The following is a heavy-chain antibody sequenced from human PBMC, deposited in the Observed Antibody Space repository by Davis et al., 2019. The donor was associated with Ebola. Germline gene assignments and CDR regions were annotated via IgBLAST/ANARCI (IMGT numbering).Heavy chain of an antibody. D-gene: IGHD2-15*01. CDR2: ISLTGTTT. V-gene: IGHV3-48*01. J-gene: IGHJ3*02. CDR1: GFSINNYI. Sequence: GESLKIFCAASGFSINNYIMNWFRQAPGKGLEWISYISLTGTTTYYADSVKGRFTISRDNSKNTLYLQMNSLRVEDTAVYYCARDKRDCSGGSCYADAFDIWGQGTMVTVSS. CDR3: ARDKRDCSGGSCYADAFDI.